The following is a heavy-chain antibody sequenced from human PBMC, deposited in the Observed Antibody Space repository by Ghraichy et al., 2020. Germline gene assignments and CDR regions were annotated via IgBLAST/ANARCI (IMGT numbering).Heavy chain of an antibody. V-gene: IGHV3-30*01. CDR1: GFTFSSYA. J-gene: IGHJ5*02. CDR2: ISYDGSNK. Sequence: GGSLRLSCAASGFTFSSYAMHWVRQAPGKGLEWVAVISYDGSNKYYADSVKGRFTISRDNSKNTLYLQMNSLRAEDTAVYYCARDSYYDSQSLFDPWGQGTLVTVSS. D-gene: IGHD3-22*01. CDR3: ARDSYYDSQSLFDP.